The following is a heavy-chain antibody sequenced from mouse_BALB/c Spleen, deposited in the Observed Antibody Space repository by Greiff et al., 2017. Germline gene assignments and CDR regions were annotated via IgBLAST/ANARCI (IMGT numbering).Heavy chain of an antibody. Sequence: VQLQESGAELAKPGASVKMSCKASGYTFTSYWMHWVKQRPGQGLEWIGYINPITGYTEYNQKFKDKATLTADKSSSTAYLQLSSLTSEDSAVYYCAGGNYVYAMDYWGQGTSVTVSS. J-gene: IGHJ4*01. V-gene: IGHV1-7*01. CDR1: GYTFTSYW. D-gene: IGHD2-1*01. CDR3: AGGNYVYAMDY. CDR2: INPITGYT.